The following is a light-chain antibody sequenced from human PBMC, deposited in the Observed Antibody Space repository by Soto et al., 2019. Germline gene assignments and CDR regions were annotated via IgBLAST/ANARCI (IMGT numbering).Light chain of an antibody. CDR1: QSVSSY. Sequence: SPATLSLSPGGRATLSCRASQSVSSYLVWYQQKPGQAPRLLIFGASNRATGIPARFSGSGSGTDFTLTISSLEPKDFAVYYCQQRSSWPITFGQGTRLEIK. J-gene: IGKJ5*01. V-gene: IGKV3-11*01. CDR3: QQRSSWPIT. CDR2: GAS.